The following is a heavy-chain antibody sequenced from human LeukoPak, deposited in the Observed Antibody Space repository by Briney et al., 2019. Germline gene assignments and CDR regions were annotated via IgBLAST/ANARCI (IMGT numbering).Heavy chain of an antibody. V-gene: IGHV3-23*01. CDR3: ASGGTGPVPPITDY. CDR2: ISGSGGST. J-gene: IGHJ4*02. Sequence: GGSLRLSCAASGFTFSSYAMSWVRQAPGKGLEWVSAISGSGGSTYYADSVKGRFTISRDNSKNTLYLQMNSLRAEDTAVYYCASGGTGPVPPITDYWGQGTLVTVSS. CDR1: GFTFSSYA. D-gene: IGHD3/OR15-3a*01.